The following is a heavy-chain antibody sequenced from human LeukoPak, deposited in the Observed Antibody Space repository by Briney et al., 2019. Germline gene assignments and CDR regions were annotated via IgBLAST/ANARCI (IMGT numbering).Heavy chain of an antibody. Sequence: GASVKVSCEASGYTFTSYDINWVRQATGQGLEWMGWMNPNSGNTGYAQKFQGRVTITRNTSISTAYMELSSLRSEDTAVYYCARMVSGSYWGCDYWGQGTLVTVSS. CDR3: ARMVSGSYWGCDY. CDR2: MNPNSGNT. D-gene: IGHD1-26*01. J-gene: IGHJ4*02. CDR1: GYTFTSYD. V-gene: IGHV1-8*03.